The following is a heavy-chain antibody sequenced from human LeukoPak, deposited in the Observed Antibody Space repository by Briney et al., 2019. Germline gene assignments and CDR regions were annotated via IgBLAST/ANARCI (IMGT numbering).Heavy chain of an antibody. D-gene: IGHD3-3*01. J-gene: IGHJ4*02. CDR1: GGSFSGYY. CDR3: ATWGTYYDFWSGYSYYFDY. CDR2: INHSGST. Sequence: SETLSLTCAVHGGSFSGYYWSWIRQPPGKGLEWIGEINHSGSTNYNPSLKSRVTISVDTSKNQFSLKLSSVTAADTAVYYCATWGTYYDFWSGYSYYFDYWGQGTLVTVSS. V-gene: IGHV4-34*01.